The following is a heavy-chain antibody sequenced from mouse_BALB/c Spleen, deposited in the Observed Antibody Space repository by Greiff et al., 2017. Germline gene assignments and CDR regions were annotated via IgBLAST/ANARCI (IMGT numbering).Heavy chain of an antibody. V-gene: IGHV1S22*01. CDR2: IYPGSGST. Sequence: KQPGSELVRPGASVKLSCKASGYTFTSYWMHWVKQRPGQGLEWIGNIYPGSGSTNYDEKSKSKATLTVDTSSSTAYMQLSSLTSEDSAVYYCTRPMTSWFAYWGQGTLVTVSA. CDR3: TRPMTSWFAY. J-gene: IGHJ3*01. CDR1: GYTFTSYW.